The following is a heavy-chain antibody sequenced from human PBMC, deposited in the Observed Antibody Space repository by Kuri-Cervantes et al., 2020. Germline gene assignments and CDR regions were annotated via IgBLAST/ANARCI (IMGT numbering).Heavy chain of an antibody. Sequence: GESLKISCEASGFTFSSYAMHWVRQAPGKGLEWVAVISYDGSNKYHADSVKGRFTISRDNSKNTLYLQMNSLRAEDTAVYYCARGGYSGYDFFGVLEGDGMDVWGQGTTVTVSS. D-gene: IGHD5-12*01. CDR2: ISYDGSNK. V-gene: IGHV3-30-3*01. J-gene: IGHJ6*02. CDR1: GFTFSSYA. CDR3: ARGGYSGYDFFGVLEGDGMDV.